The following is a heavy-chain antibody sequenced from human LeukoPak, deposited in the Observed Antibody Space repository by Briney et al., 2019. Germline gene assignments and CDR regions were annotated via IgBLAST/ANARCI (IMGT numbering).Heavy chain of an antibody. D-gene: IGHD2-2*01. J-gene: IGHJ6*04. CDR2: IWYDGSNK. CDR3: ARGTPTKGMDV. Sequence: GRSLRLSCAASGFTFSSYAMHWVRQAPGKGLEWVAVIWYDGSNKYYADSVKGRFTISRDNSKNTLYLQMNSLRAEDTAVYYCARGTPTKGMDVWGKGTTVTVSS. CDR1: GFTFSSYA. V-gene: IGHV3-33*08.